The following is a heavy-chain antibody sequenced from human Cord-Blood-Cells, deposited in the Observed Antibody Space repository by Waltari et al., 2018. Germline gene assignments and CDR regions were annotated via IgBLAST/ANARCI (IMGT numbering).Heavy chain of an antibody. J-gene: IGHJ4*02. Sequence: QVQLVQSGAEVKQPGASVKVSCKASGYTFTSYYMHWVRQAPGQGLEWMGIINPSGGSTSYAQKFQGRVTMTRDTSTNTVYMELSSLRSEDTAVYYCARALGNHWGWDYWGQGTLVTVSS. CDR3: ARALGNHWGWDY. CDR1: GYTFTSYY. CDR2: INPSGGST. D-gene: IGHD7-27*01. V-gene: IGHV1-46*01.